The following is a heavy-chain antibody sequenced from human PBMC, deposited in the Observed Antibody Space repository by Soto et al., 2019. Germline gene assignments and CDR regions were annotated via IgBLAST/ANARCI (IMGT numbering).Heavy chain of an antibody. V-gene: IGHV4-59*01. D-gene: IGHD2-15*01. CDR2: IYYSGGT. CDR1: GGSISSYY. Sequence: QVQLQESGPGLVKPSETLSLICAVSGGSISSYYWSWIRQPPGKGLEWIGYIYYSGGTNYNPSLKSRVTISLDTSKTQFSLKLSSVTAADTAVYYCALTRGELGYCRGGSCYGHYYMDVWGKGTTVTVSS. J-gene: IGHJ6*03. CDR3: ALTRGELGYCRGGSCYGHYYMDV.